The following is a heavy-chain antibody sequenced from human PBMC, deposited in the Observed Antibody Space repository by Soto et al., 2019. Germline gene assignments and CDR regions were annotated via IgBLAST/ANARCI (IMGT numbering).Heavy chain of an antibody. V-gene: IGHV3-74*01. CDR2: IKNDGTST. CDR3: ASWRGGYTYGLDH. Sequence: EVQLVESGGGFVQPGGSLRLSCAASGFTFSSQWLHWVRQAPGKGLVWISRIKNDGTSTNYADSVKGRFTVSRDNAKKTMSLQMTSLRAEDTAVYYCASWRGGYTYGLDHWGQGTPVTVSS. J-gene: IGHJ4*02. D-gene: IGHD5-18*01. CDR1: GFTFSSQW.